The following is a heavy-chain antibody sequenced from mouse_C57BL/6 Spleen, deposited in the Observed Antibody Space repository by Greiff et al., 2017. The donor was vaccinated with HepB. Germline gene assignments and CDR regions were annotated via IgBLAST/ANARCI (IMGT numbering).Heavy chain of an antibody. CDR1: GFSLTSYG. V-gene: IGHV2-2*01. CDR3: ARNDGYYGVYAMDY. D-gene: IGHD2-3*01. CDR2: IWSGGST. Sequence: QVQLQQSGPGLVQPSQSLSITCTVSGFSLTSYGVHWVRQSPGKGLEWLGVIWSGGSTDYNAAFISRLSISKDNSKSQVFFKMNSLQPDDTAIYYCARNDGYYGVYAMDYWGQGTSVTVSS. J-gene: IGHJ4*01.